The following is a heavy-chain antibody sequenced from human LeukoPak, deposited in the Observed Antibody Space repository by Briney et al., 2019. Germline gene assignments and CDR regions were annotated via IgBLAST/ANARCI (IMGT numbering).Heavy chain of an antibody. V-gene: IGHV3-30*02. CDR3: AKDQPAAYFDY. J-gene: IGHJ4*02. D-gene: IGHD2-2*01. CDR2: IRNDGSIK. CDR1: GFTFSRNT. Sequence: GGSLRLSCAASGFTFSRNTMHWVRQAPGKGLEWVAFIRNDGSIKYHADSVKGRFTISRDNSKNTLYLQMNSLRAEDTAVYYCAKDQPAAYFDYWGQGSLVTVSS.